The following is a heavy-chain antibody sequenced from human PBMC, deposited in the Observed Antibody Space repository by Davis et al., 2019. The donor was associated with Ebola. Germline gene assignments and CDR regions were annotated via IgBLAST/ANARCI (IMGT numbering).Heavy chain of an antibody. CDR2: IFHSGST. J-gene: IGHJ4*02. D-gene: IGHD3-3*01. CDR3: ARCWSGYYAFDS. V-gene: IGHV4-30-2*01. CDR1: GGSISSGGYS. Sequence: SETLSLTCTVSGGSISSGGYSWSWIRQPPGKGLEWIGYIFHSGSTYYNPSLKSRVTISVDRSKKQFSLKLSSVTAADTAVYYCARCWSGYYAFDSWGQGTLVTVSS.